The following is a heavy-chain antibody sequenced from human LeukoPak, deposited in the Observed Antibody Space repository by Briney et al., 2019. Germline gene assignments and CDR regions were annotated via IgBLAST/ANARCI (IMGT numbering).Heavy chain of an antibody. J-gene: IGHJ4*02. Sequence: GGSLRLSCAASGFTVSSNYMSWVRQAPGKGLEWVSVIYSGGSTYYADSVKGRFTISRGNSKNTLYLQMNSLRAEDTAVYYCATQGRWLQLVGFVYWGQGTLVTVSS. V-gene: IGHV3-66*01. CDR2: IYSGGST. CDR3: ATQGRWLQLVGFVY. D-gene: IGHD5-24*01. CDR1: GFTVSSNY.